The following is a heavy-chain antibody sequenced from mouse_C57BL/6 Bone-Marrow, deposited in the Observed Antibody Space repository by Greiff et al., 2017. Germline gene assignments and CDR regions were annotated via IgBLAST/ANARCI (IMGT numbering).Heavy chain of an antibody. Sequence: QVQLQQPGAELVMPGASVKLSCKASGYTFTSYWMHWVKQRPGQGLEWIGEIDPSDSYNNYNQKFKGKSTLTVDKSSSTAYMQLSSLTAEDSAVYYCARDTTVVAPAWFAYWGQGTLVTVSA. V-gene: IGHV1-69*01. J-gene: IGHJ3*01. CDR3: ARDTTVVAPAWFAY. D-gene: IGHD1-1*01. CDR2: IDPSDSYN. CDR1: GYTFTSYW.